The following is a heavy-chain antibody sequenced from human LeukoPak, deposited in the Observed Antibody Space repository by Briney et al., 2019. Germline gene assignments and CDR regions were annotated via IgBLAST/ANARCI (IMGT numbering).Heavy chain of an antibody. CDR1: GYTFTSYG. D-gene: IGHD1-26*01. Sequence: ASVTVSCKASGYTFTSYGISWVPQAPGQGLEWMGWISAYNDNTNYAQKLQGRVAMTTDTSTSTAYMELRSLRSDDTAVYYCARHPTRDGSCPRGGDYWGQGTLVTVSS. V-gene: IGHV1-18*01. CDR3: ARHPTRDGSCPRGGDY. CDR2: ISAYNDNT. J-gene: IGHJ4*02.